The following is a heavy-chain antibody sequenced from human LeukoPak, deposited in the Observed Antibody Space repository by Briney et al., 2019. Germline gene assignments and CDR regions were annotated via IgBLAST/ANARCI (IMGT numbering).Heavy chain of an antibody. CDR2: IYTSGST. Sequence: PSETLSLTCTVSGGSISSYYWSWIRQPAGKGLEWIGRIYTSGSTNYNPSLKSRVTMSVDTSKNQFSLKLSSVTAADTAVYYCARESELLWFGELSPNWFDPWGQGTLVTVSS. CDR3: ARESELLWFGELSPNWFDP. CDR1: GGSISSYY. V-gene: IGHV4-4*07. J-gene: IGHJ5*02. D-gene: IGHD3-10*01.